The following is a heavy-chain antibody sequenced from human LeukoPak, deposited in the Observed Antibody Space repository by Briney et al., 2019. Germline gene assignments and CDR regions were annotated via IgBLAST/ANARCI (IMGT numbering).Heavy chain of an antibody. CDR2: IYYNGSA. CDR3: ATLTLYCGSGSYFDY. J-gene: IGHJ4*02. V-gene: IGHV3-53*01. D-gene: IGHD3-10*01. Sequence: GGSLRLSCVASGFAVDNNYMSWVRRAPGKGLECVSVIYYNGSASYADSVKGRFTISRDNAKNTLFLQMNSLRAEDTALYYCATLTLYCGSGSYFDYWGQGTLVAVSS. CDR1: GFAVDNNY.